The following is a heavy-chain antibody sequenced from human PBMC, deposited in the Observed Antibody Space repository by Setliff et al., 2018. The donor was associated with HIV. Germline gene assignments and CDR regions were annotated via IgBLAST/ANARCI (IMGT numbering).Heavy chain of an antibody. J-gene: IGHJ6*03. CDR2: INHSGST. CDR3: ARSDLDNGSGYFDYYSYYMDV. CDR1: GGSFSSYY. D-gene: IGHD3-22*01. Sequence: SETLSLTCAVYGGSFSSYYWSWIRQPPGKGLEWIGEINHSGSTNYNPSLKSRVTISVDTSKNQFSLKLRSVTAADTAIYYCARSDLDNGSGYFDYYSYYMDVWGRGTTVTVSS. V-gene: IGHV4-34*01.